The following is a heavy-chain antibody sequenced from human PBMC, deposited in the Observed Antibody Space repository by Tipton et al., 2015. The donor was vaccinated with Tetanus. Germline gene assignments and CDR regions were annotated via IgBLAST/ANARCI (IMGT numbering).Heavy chain of an antibody. J-gene: IGHJ2*01. Sequence: TLSLTCTVSGHSIGSGGYHWSWIRQHPGKGLEWIGKIYYDGSTDYNPSLKSRITMSVDTSKNQFSLKLSSVMAADTALYYCAIFIWGFEWYLDPWSRGTLVTVSS. CDR1: GHSIGSGGYH. CDR3: AIFIWGFEWYLDP. V-gene: IGHV4-31*03. CDR2: IYYDGST. D-gene: IGHD7-27*01.